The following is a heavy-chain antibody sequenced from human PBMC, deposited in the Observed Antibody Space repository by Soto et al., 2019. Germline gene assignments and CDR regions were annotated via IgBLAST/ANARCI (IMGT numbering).Heavy chain of an antibody. CDR3: ARTNYDYVWGSYRFDY. J-gene: IGHJ4*02. D-gene: IGHD3-16*02. CDR1: GGPISSGDYY. V-gene: IGHV4-30-4*01. CDR2: ISYSGNT. Sequence: LSLTCTLSGGPISSGDYYWSWVRQPPGKGLEWIGYISYSGNTYYNPSLKSRVTISGDTSKNQFSLKLSSVTAADTAVYYCARTNYDYVWGSYRFDYWGLGTLVTVSS.